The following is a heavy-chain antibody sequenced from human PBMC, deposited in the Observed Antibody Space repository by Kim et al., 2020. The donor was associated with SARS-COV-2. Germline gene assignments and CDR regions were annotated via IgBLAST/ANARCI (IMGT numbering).Heavy chain of an antibody. Sequence: GGSLRLSCAASGFTLSAYWMHWVRQAPGKGLVWVSRINSDGSSTSHADSVKGRFTISRDNAKSTLYLQMNGLRADDTAVYYCARGREDTTIHYYYYGMDVWGQGTTVTVSS. CDR1: GFTLSAYW. CDR2: INSDGSST. J-gene: IGHJ6*02. D-gene: IGHD2-15*01. CDR3: ARGREDTTIHYYYYGMDV. V-gene: IGHV3-74*01.